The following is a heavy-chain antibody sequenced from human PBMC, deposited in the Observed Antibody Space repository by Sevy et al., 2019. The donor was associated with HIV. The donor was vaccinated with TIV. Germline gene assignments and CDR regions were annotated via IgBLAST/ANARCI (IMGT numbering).Heavy chain of an antibody. CDR2: ISDSGGRT. J-gene: IGHJ6*03. CDR1: GFSFDNSG. V-gene: IGHV3-23*01. D-gene: IGHD3-16*01. Sequence: GGSLRLSCAASGFSFDNSGMSWVRRAPGKGLEWVSSISDSGGRTYYADSVKGRFTISRDNSKTTLYLQINDLRAEDTAVYYCAKAPVAYLWGSRAFYYMDVWGKGTTVTVSS. CDR3: AKAPVAYLWGSRAFYYMDV.